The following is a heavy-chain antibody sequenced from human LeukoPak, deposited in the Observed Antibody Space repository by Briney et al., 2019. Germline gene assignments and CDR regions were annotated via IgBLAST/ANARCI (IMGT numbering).Heavy chain of an antibody. D-gene: IGHD5-24*01. V-gene: IGHV3-7*03. J-gene: IGHJ4*02. CDR1: GFTFSSYW. CDR2: IKQDGSEK. CDR3: AKTRTRDGYNSPNFDY. Sequence: GGSLRLSCAASGFTFSSYWMSWVRQAPGKGLEWVANIKQDGSEKYYVDSVKGRFTISKDNAKNSLYLQMNSLRAEDTALYYCAKTRTRDGYNSPNFDYWGQGTLVTVSS.